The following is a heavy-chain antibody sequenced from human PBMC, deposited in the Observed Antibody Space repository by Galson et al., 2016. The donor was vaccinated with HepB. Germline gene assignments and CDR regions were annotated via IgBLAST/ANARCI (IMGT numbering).Heavy chain of an antibody. CDR3: AKAKDRGYDSGCLDN. J-gene: IGHJ4*02. Sequence: SLRLSCAASGFTFSNYAMSWVRQAPGKGLEWVSSINIGGDSTYYADSVKGRFTISRDNSKNTAYLQLNSLRAEDTALYYCAKAKDRGYDSGCLDNWGQGTLVIVSS. D-gene: IGHD6-19*01. CDR1: GFTFSNYA. CDR2: INIGGDST. V-gene: IGHV3-23*01.